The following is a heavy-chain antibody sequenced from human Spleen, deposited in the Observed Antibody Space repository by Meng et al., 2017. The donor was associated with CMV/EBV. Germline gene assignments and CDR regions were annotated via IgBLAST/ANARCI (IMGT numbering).Heavy chain of an antibody. CDR3: ARDKSEGSWGDGYFDL. J-gene: IGHJ2*01. CDR2: ISSSSSFI. CDR1: GFTFSSYS. Sequence: GESLKISCAASGFTFSSYSMNWVRQAPGKGLEWVSSISSSSSFIYYADSVKGRFTISRDNAKNSLYLQMNSLRAEDTALYHCARDKSEGSWGDGYFDLWGRGTLVTVSS. D-gene: IGHD6-13*01. V-gene: IGHV3-21*04.